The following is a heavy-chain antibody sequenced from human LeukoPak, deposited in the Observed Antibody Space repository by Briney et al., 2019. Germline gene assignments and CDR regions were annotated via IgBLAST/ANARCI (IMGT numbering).Heavy chain of an antibody. CDR3: ARGAHDEKYYYYGMDV. V-gene: IGHV4-34*01. J-gene: IGHJ6*02. D-gene: IGHD3-3*01. Sequence: SETLSLTCAVYGGSFSGYYWSWIRQPPGKGLEWIGEINHSGSTNYNPSLKSRVTISVDTSKNQFSLKLSSVTAADTAVYYCARGAHDEKYYYYGMDVWGQGTTVTVSS. CDR1: GGSFSGYY. CDR2: INHSGST.